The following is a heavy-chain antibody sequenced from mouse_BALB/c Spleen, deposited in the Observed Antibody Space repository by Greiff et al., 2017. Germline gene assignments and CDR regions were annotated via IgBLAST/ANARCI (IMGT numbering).Heavy chain of an antibody. CDR3: ARLGYDGDAMDY. CDR1: GYTFTSYT. D-gene: IGHD2-14*01. CDR2: INPSSGYT. J-gene: IGHJ4*01. Sequence: VQLQQSAAELARPGASVKMSCKASGYTFTSYTMHWVKQRPGQGLEWIGYINPSSGYTEYNQKFKDKTTLTADKSSSTAYMQLSSLTSEDSAVYYCARLGYDGDAMDYWGQGTSVTVSS. V-gene: IGHV1-4*02.